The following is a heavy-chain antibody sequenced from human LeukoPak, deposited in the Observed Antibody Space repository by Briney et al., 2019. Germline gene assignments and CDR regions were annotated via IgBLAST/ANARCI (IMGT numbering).Heavy chain of an antibody. V-gene: IGHV3-21*01. J-gene: IGHJ3*02. CDR2: ISSSSTYI. CDR3: ARDFLNAIDI. CDR1: GFTFNNYW. D-gene: IGHD2/OR15-2a*01. Sequence: GGSLRLSCAASGFTFNNYWMHWVRQSPGKGLEWVSSISSSSTYIYYADSVKGRFIISRDNAKNSLYLQMNSLRAEDTAVFYCARDFLNAIDIWGQGTMVTVSS.